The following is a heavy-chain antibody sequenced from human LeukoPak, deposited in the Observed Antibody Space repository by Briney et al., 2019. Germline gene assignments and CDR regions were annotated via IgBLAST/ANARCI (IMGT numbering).Heavy chain of an antibody. CDR1: GFTFSSYG. CDR3: AREEVGAGLGFDY. V-gene: IGHV3-30*02. CDR2: IRYDGSNK. D-gene: IGHD1-26*01. Sequence: GGSLRLSCAASGFTFSSYGMHWVRQAPGKGLEWVAFIRYDGSNKYYADSVKGRFTISRDNSKNTLYLQMNSLRAEDTAVYYCAREEVGAGLGFDYWGQGTLVTVSS. J-gene: IGHJ4*02.